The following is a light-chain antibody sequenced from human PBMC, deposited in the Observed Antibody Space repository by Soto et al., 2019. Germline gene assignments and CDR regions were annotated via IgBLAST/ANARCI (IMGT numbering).Light chain of an antibody. CDR2: GAS. J-gene: IGKJ2*01. Sequence: DIQMTQSPSSLSASVGARVTIACRASQSISSNLNWYQQKPGKAPNLLIYGASDLQGGVPSRFSGSGSGTDFTLTISSLQPEDFATYYCQQSYSTPYTFGQGTKLEIK. CDR3: QQSYSTPYT. CDR1: QSISSN. V-gene: IGKV1-39*01.